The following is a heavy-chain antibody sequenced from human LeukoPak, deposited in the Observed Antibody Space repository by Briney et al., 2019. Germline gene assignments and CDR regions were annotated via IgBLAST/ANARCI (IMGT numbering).Heavy chain of an antibody. CDR3: ARDILYDYYYYYYGMDV. Sequence: GRSLRLSCAASGFTFSSYAMHWVRQAPGKGLEWVAVISYDGSNKYYADSVKGRFTISRDNSKNTLYLQMNSLRAEDTAAYYCARDILYDYYYYYYGMDVWGQGTTVTVSS. CDR2: ISYDGSNK. CDR1: GFTFSSYA. J-gene: IGHJ6*02. D-gene: IGHD2/OR15-2a*01. V-gene: IGHV3-30-3*01.